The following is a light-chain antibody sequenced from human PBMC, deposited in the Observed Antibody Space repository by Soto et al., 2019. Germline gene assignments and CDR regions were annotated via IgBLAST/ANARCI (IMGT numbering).Light chain of an antibody. CDR3: ASCDDSLNGCV. CDR1: SSDIGGNT. CDR2: NNS. J-gene: IGLJ1*01. V-gene: IGLV1-44*01. Sequence: QSVLTQPPSASGTPGQRVTISCSGGSSDIGGNTVNWYQQLPGTAPKLLIYNNSQRPSGVPDRFSGSKSGTSASLAIRGLQSEDEADYFCASCDDSLNGCVFGTGTKVTVL.